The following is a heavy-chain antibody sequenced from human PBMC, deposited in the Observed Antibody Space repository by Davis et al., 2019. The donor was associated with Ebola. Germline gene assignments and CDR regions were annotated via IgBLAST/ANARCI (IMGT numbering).Heavy chain of an antibody. Sequence: ASVKVSCKASGYTFTSYDINWVRQATGQGLEWMGWMNPNSGNTNYAQKLQGRVTMTTDTSTSTAYMELRSLRSDDTAVYYCAREPASHGLHPTEWGFDYWGQGTLVTVSS. J-gene: IGHJ4*02. V-gene: IGHV1-18*01. CDR3: AREPASHGLHPTEWGFDY. CDR1: GYTFTSYD. D-gene: IGHD5-24*01. CDR2: MNPNSGNT.